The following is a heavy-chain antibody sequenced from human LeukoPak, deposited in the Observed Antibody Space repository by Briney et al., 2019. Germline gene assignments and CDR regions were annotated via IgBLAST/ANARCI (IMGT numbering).Heavy chain of an antibody. J-gene: IGHJ4*02. Sequence: GASVKVSCKASGYNFFSYGITWVRQAPGQGLEWMGWVSAYADNTNYVQKFQGRVTMTTDTSTSTAYMELRSLRSDDTAVYYCARGCIGCHGFDSWGQGTLVTVSS. CDR1: GYNFFSYG. CDR2: VSAYADNT. CDR3: ARGCIGCHGFDS. D-gene: IGHD1-26*01. V-gene: IGHV1-18*01.